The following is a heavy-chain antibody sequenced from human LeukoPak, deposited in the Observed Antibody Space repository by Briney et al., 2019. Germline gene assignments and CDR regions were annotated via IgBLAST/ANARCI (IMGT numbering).Heavy chain of an antibody. Sequence: SETLSLTCTVSGGSISSYYWSWIRQPPGKGLEWIGYIYYSGSTNYNPSLKSRVTISVDTSKNQFSLKLSSVTAADTAVYYCARAVYYYDSSGYPGPGISMDVWGQGTTVTVSS. V-gene: IGHV4-59*01. CDR1: GGSISSYY. CDR3: ARAVYYYDSSGYPGPGISMDV. D-gene: IGHD3-22*01. CDR2: IYYSGST. J-gene: IGHJ6*02.